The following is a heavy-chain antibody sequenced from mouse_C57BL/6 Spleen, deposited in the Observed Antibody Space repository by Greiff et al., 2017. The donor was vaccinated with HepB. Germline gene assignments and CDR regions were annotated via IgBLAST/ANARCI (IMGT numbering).Heavy chain of an antibody. D-gene: IGHD2-2*01. CDR2: IDPSDSYT. CDR3: ARGYGYDDY. J-gene: IGHJ2*01. CDR1: GYTFTSYW. Sequence: QVQLQQPGAELVKPGASVKLSCKASGYTFTSYWMQWVKQRPGQGLEWIGEIDPSDSYTHYNQKFKGKATLTVDTSSSTAYMQLSSLTSEDSAVYYCARGYGYDDYWGQGTTLTVSS. V-gene: IGHV1-50*01.